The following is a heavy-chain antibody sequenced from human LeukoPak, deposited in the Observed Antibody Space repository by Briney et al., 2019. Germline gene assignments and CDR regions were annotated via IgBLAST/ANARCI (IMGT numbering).Heavy chain of an antibody. D-gene: IGHD3-16*01. Sequence: GGSLRLSCAASGFTISSYEMNWVRQAPGKGLEWDSYISSSGTTIYYADSVKGRFTTSRDNAKNSLYLQMNSLRAEDTAIYYCAREGDNDAFDIWGQGTMVTVSS. V-gene: IGHV3-48*03. CDR3: AREGDNDAFDI. CDR2: ISSSGTTI. CDR1: GFTISSYE. J-gene: IGHJ3*02.